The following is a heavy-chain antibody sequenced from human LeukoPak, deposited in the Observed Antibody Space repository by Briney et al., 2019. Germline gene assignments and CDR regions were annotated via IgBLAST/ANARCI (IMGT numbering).Heavy chain of an antibody. V-gene: IGHV4-4*07. CDR2: MFTNGAS. CDR1: GGSMNNYY. CDR3: ARGVYYYYHMDV. J-gene: IGHJ6*03. Sequence: SETLSLTCRVSGGSMNNYYWSWIRQPAGRGLQWIGRMFTNGASNYNPSLKSRVTMAVDTSKNQVSLTLNSATAADTAVYYYARGVYYYYHMDVWRKGTTVTVSS.